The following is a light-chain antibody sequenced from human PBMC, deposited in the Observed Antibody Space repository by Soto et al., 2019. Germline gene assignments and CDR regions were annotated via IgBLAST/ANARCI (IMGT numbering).Light chain of an antibody. CDR2: GAS. CDR3: QHRSSWPRT. J-gene: IGKJ1*01. V-gene: IGKV3-15*01. CDR1: QSVGIN. Sequence: EIVMTQSPATLSVSPGEGATLSCRASQSVGINLAWYQQKPGQAPRVVVYGASTRATGIPARFSGSGFGTDFTLTISGLEPEDFAVYYCQHRSSWPRTFGQGTKVDIK.